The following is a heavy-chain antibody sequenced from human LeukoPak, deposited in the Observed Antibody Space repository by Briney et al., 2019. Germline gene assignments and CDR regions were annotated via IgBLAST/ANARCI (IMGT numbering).Heavy chain of an antibody. D-gene: IGHD4-23*01. V-gene: IGHV7-4-1*02. CDR2: INTNTGNP. CDR3: ARDGRSGNSYYYYYYMDV. Sequence: ASVKVSCKASGYTFTSYSMNWVRQAPGQGLEYMGWINTNTGNPTYAQGFTGRFVFSLDTSVSTAYLQISSLKAEDTAVYYCARDGRSGNSYYYYYYMDVWGKGTTVTVSS. J-gene: IGHJ6*03. CDR1: GYTFTSYS.